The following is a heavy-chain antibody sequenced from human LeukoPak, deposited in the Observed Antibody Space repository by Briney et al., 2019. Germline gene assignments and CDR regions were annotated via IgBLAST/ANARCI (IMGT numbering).Heavy chain of an antibody. D-gene: IGHD2-2*01. J-gene: IGHJ4*02. Sequence: SGGSLRLSCAASGFTFSSYAMSWVRQAPGKGLEWVAVISYDGSNKYYADSVKGRFTISRDNSKNTLYLQMNSLRAEDTAVYYCARDAKLCSSTSCIDYWGQGTLVTVSS. CDR3: ARDAKLCSSTSCIDY. CDR1: GFTFSSYA. V-gene: IGHV3-30*04. CDR2: ISYDGSNK.